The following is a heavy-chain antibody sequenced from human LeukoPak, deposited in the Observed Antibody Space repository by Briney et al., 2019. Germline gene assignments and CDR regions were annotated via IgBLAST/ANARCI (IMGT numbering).Heavy chain of an antibody. CDR3: ADAHSGSYKGGDY. J-gene: IGHJ4*02. V-gene: IGHV3-30-3*01. CDR1: GFTFSSYA. CDR2: ISYDGSNK. Sequence: PGRSLRLSCAASGFTFSSYAMHWVRQAPGKGLEWVAVISYDGSNKYYADSVKGRFTISRDNSKNTLYLQMNSLRAEDTAVYYCADAHSGSYKGGDYWGQGTLVTVSS. D-gene: IGHD1-26*01.